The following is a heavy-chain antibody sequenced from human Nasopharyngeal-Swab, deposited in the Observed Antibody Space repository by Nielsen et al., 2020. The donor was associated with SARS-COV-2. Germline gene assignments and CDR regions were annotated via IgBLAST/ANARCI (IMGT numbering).Heavy chain of an antibody. CDR1: GFSLSTSGMC. CDR3: ARTQGYYYDSNDAFDI. J-gene: IGHJ3*02. Sequence: SGPTLVKPPQTLTLTCTFSGFSLSTSGMCVSWIRQPPGKALEWLALIDWDDDKYYSTSLKTRLTISKDTSKNQVVLTMTNMDPVDTATYYCARTQGYYYDSNDAFDIWGQGTMVTVSS. V-gene: IGHV2-70*01. CDR2: IDWDDDK. D-gene: IGHD3-22*01.